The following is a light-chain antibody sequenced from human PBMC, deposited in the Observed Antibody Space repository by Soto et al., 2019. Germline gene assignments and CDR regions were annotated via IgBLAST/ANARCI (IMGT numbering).Light chain of an antibody. J-gene: IGLJ1*01. CDR3: CSYVGSKNYV. V-gene: IGLV2-8*01. Sequence: QSVLTQPPSASGSPGQSVAISCTGTSSDVGGYNYVSWYQQYPGKAPKLIMYEVTKRPSGVPDRFSGSKSGNTASLTVSGLQAEDEADYYCCSYVGSKNYVFGTGTKVTVL. CDR1: SSDVGGYNY. CDR2: EVT.